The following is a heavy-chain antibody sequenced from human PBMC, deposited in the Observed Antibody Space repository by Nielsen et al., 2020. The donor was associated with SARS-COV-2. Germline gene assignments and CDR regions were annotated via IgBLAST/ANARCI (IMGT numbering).Heavy chain of an antibody. Sequence: GESLKISCAASGFTFDDYGMSWVRQAPGKGLEWVSGINWNGGSTGYADSVKGRFTISRDNAKNSLYLQMNSLRAEDTALYHCARAPGLVSIVGATSLSYYYYGMDVWGQGTTVTVSS. CDR3: ARAPGLVSIVGATSLSYYYYGMDV. CDR2: INWNGGST. V-gene: IGHV3-20*01. D-gene: IGHD1-26*01. CDR1: GFTFDDYG. J-gene: IGHJ6*02.